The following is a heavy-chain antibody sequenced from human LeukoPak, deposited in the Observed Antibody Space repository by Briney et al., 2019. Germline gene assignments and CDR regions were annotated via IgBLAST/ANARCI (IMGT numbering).Heavy chain of an antibody. V-gene: IGHV3-11*01. Sequence: GGSLRLSCAAAGFTFSDYYMSWIRQAPGKGLEWVSYISSSGSTIYYADSVKGRFTISRDNAKNSLYLQMNSLRAEDTAVYYCAREMWRGFVDYWGQGTLVTVSS. J-gene: IGHJ4*02. CDR2: ISSSGSTI. D-gene: IGHD3-3*01. CDR3: AREMWRGFVDY. CDR1: GFTFSDYY.